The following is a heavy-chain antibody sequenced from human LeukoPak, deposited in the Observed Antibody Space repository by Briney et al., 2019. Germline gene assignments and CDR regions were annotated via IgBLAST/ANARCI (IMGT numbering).Heavy chain of an antibody. Sequence: ASVKVSCKASGYTFTTYTMHWVRQAPGQGLEWMGWINPNSGGTNYAQKFQGRVTMTRDTSISTAYMELSRLRSDDTAVYYCARDAGYCSGGSCYPPGLGWFDPWGQGTLVTVSS. D-gene: IGHD2-15*01. CDR1: GYTFTTYT. J-gene: IGHJ5*02. V-gene: IGHV1-2*02. CDR2: INPNSGGT. CDR3: ARDAGYCSGGSCYPPGLGWFDP.